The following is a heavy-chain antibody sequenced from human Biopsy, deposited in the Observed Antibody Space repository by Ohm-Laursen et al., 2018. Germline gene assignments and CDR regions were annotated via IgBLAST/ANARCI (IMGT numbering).Heavy chain of an antibody. CDR3: ARMPHFDY. J-gene: IGHJ4*02. CDR2: ISYTGGI. V-gene: IGHV4-59*01. D-gene: IGHD2-2*01. CDR1: GGSISGYH. Sequence: SQTLSLTCIVSGGSISGYHWSWIRKSPGKGLEWLAYISYTGGITSNPSLTGRATMSLDTSKNQFSLRLIYVTTADTAVYYCARMPHFDYWGQGILVTVSS.